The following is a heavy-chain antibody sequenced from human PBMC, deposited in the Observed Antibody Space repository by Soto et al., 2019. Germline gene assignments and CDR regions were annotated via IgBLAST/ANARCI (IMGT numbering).Heavy chain of an antibody. D-gene: IGHD3-22*01. Sequence: PSETLSLTCAVSGGSISSSNWWSWVRQPPGKGLEWIGEIYHSGSTNYNPSLKSRVTISVDTSKNQFSLKLSSVTAADTAVYYCARGPKYYYDSSGYHYWGQGTLVTVSS. J-gene: IGHJ4*02. CDR2: IYHSGST. CDR1: GGSISSSNW. V-gene: IGHV4-4*02. CDR3: ARGPKYYYDSSGYHY.